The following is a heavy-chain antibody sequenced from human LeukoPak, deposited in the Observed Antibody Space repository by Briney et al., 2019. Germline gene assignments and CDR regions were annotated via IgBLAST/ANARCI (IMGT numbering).Heavy chain of an antibody. Sequence: GGSLRLSCAASGFNFSSYAMSWVRQAPGKGLEWVSAISGSGGSTYYADSVKGRFTISRDNSKNTLYLQMNSLRAEDTAVFYCARGRENYYYAIYDYWGQGTLVTVSS. D-gene: IGHD3-10*01. J-gene: IGHJ4*02. CDR2: ISGSGGST. CDR1: GFNFSSYA. V-gene: IGHV3-23*01. CDR3: ARGRENYYYAIYDY.